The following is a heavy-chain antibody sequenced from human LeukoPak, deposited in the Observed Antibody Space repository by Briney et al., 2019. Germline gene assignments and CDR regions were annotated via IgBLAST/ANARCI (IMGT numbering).Heavy chain of an antibody. D-gene: IGHD3-10*01. CDR1: GYSFTTYW. V-gene: IGHV5-51*01. CDR2: IYPGDSNA. CDR3: ARQDGSGSDWFDP. Sequence: GESLKISCKGSGYSFTTYWIGWVRQTPGEGLEWMGIIYPGDSNARYSPSFQGQVTLSADRSISTAYLQWSSLRASDTAMYYCARQDGSGSDWFDPWGQGTLVTVSS. J-gene: IGHJ5*02.